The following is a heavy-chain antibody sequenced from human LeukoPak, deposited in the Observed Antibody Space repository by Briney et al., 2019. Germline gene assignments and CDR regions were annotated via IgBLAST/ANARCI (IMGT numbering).Heavy chain of an antibody. V-gene: IGHV4-34*01. CDR3: ARGERKWELLSFFDY. D-gene: IGHD1-26*01. CDR2: INHSGST. Sequence: GSLRLSCTASGFTFGDYAMSWIRQPPGKGLEWIGEINHSGSTNYNPSLKSRVTISVDTSKNQFSLKLSSVTAADTAVYYCARGERKWELLSFFDYWGQGTLVTVSS. J-gene: IGHJ4*02. CDR1: GFTFGDYA.